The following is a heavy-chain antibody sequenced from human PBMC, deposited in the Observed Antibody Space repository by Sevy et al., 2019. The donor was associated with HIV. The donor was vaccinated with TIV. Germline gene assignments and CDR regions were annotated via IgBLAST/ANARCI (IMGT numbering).Heavy chain of an antibody. Sequence: AGSLRLSCAVSGFTFSTYAMHWVRQAPGKGLECVAIVSSDGIEINYADSVKGRFTISRDNSRNTLYLQMNSLRTEDTALYYCARDQLGSIDYWGQGTLVTVSS. CDR1: GFTFSTYA. V-gene: IGHV3-30-3*01. D-gene: IGHD7-27*01. J-gene: IGHJ4*02. CDR2: VSSDGIEI. CDR3: ARDQLGSIDY.